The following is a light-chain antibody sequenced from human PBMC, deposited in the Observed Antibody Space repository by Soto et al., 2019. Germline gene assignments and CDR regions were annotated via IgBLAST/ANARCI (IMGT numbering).Light chain of an antibody. V-gene: IGLV4-69*01. CDR3: QTWGTGTVV. J-gene: IGLJ2*01. CDR2: LNSDGSH. CDR1: SWHISYA. Sequence: QSVLTQSPSASASLGASVKLTCTLSSWHISYAIAWHQQQPEKGPRYLMKLNSDGSHSKGDGIPDRFSGSSSGAERYLTISSLQSEDEADYYCQTWGTGTVVFGGGTQLTVL.